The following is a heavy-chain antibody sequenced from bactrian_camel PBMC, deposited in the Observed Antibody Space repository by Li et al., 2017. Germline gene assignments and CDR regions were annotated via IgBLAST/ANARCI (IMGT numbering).Heavy chain of an antibody. CDR3: AASSDRILAGANNY. V-gene: IGHV3S10*01. CDR1: GFPFSSYA. Sequence: DVQLVESGGGLVQPGGSLRLSCAASGFPFSSYAMSWVRQAPGKGLEWVSSMHSDVDTYYADSVKGRFTISRDNAKNTLHLQMNTLKPEDTAVYYCAASSDRILAGANNYWGQGTQVTVS. J-gene: IGHJ4*01. CDR2: MHSDVDT. D-gene: IGHD1*01.